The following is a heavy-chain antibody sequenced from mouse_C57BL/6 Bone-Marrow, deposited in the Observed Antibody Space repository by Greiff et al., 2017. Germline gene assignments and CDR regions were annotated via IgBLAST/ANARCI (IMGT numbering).Heavy chain of an antibody. CDR1: GYTFTSYG. V-gene: IGHV1-81*01. Sequence: QVQLQQSGAELARPGASVKLSCKASGYTFTSYGISWVKQRTGQGLEWIGEIYPRSGNTYYNEKFKGKATLTADKSSSTAYMELRSLTSEDSAVYFCARSAMVTTVRRAFAYWGQGTLVTVSA. CDR3: ARSAMVTTVRRAFAY. J-gene: IGHJ3*01. D-gene: IGHD2-2*01. CDR2: IYPRSGNT.